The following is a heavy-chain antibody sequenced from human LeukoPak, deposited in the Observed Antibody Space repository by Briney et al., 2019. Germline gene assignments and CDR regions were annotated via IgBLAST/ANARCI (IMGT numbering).Heavy chain of an antibody. D-gene: IGHD3-10*01. J-gene: IGHJ4*02. CDR1: GGSISSSSYY. Sequence: SETLSLTCTVSGGSISSSSYYWGWIRQPPGKGLEWIGSIYYSGSTYYNPSLKSRVTISVDTSKNQFSLKLSSVTAADTAVYYCATRGYGSGSSASDYWGQGTLVTVSS. CDR3: ATRGYGSGSSASDY. CDR2: IYYSGST. V-gene: IGHV4-39*07.